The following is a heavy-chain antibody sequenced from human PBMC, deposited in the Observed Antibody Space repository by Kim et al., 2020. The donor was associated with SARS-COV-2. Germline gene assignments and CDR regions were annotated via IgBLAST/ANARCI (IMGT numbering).Heavy chain of an antibody. J-gene: IGHJ6*02. CDR1: GYSFTSYW. V-gene: IGHV5-10-1*01. CDR3: ARHDADTAMVIEAYYYYYGMDV. CDR2: IDPSDSYT. D-gene: IGHD5-18*01. Sequence: GESLKISCKGSGYSFTSYWISWVRQMPGKGLEWMGRIDPSDSYTNYSPSFQGHVTISADKSISTAYLQWSSLKASDTAMYYCARHDADTAMVIEAYYYYYGMDVWGQGTTVTVSS.